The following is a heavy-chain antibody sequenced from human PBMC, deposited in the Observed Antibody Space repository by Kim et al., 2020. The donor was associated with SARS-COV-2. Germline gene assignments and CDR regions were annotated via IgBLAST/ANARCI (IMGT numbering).Heavy chain of an antibody. J-gene: IGHJ4*02. V-gene: IGHV3-74*01. CDR3: VRDSSATY. CDR2: EVSIT. Sequence: EVSITTYADSVKGRFTISRDNAKNTLYLQMNSLRAEDTAVYYCVRDSSATYWGQGTLVTVSS.